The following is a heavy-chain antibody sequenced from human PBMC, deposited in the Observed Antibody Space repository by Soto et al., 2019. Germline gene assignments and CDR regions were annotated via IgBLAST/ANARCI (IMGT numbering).Heavy chain of an antibody. CDR2: ISYDGSNK. V-gene: IGHV3-30-3*01. CDR1: GFPFSSYA. D-gene: IGHD1-26*01. J-gene: IGHJ4*02. CDR3: ARSLSGSYYYFDY. Sequence: GGSLRLSCAASGFPFSSYAMHWVRQAPGKGLEWVAVISYDGSNKYYADSVKGRFTISRDNSKNTLYLQMNSLRAEDTAVYYCARSLSGSYYYFDYWGQGTLVTVSS.